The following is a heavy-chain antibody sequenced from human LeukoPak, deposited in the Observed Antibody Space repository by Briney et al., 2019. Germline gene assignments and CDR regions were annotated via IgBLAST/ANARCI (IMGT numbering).Heavy chain of an antibody. V-gene: IGHV1-2*02. CDR1: GYTFSDYY. CDR3: VRDWGYYDFWSGYL. CDR2: INPNSGGT. Sequence: ASVRVSCKASGYTFSDYYMHWVRQAPGQGLEWMGWINPNSGGTNYAQKFQGRVTMTSDTSISTAYMELSRLRSDDTAVYYCVRDWGYYDFWSGYLWGQGTLVTDSS. J-gene: IGHJ4*02. D-gene: IGHD3-3*01.